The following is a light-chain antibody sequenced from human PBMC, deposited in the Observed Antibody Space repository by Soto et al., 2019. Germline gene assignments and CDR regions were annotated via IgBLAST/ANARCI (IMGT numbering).Light chain of an antibody. CDR2: EVS. J-gene: IGLJ2*01. Sequence: QSVLTQPPSASGSPGQSVTISCTGTSSDVGGYNYVSWYQQHPSKAPKLMIYEVSKRRSGVPDRFSGSKSGNTASLTVSGLQADDEADYYCSSYAGSNNLIFGGGTKLTVL. CDR1: SSDVGGYNY. V-gene: IGLV2-8*01. CDR3: SSYAGSNNLI.